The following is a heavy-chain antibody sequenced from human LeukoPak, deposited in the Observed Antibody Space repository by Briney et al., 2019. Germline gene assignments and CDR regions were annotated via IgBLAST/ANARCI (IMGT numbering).Heavy chain of an antibody. CDR2: SYYRSKWYH. D-gene: IGHD6-19*01. V-gene: IGHV6-1*01. CDR1: GESVPSKHGD. Sequence: SQTLPLTCVVSGESVPSKHGDWKWIRHSRSGGLEWLGRSYYRSKWYHDYPESMEGRMHISQETSKHQYSLHLSSVTPDDTAVYYCGRGFGTTGWHTFDYWGQGTLVTVSS. J-gene: IGHJ4*02. CDR3: GRGFGTTGWHTFDY.